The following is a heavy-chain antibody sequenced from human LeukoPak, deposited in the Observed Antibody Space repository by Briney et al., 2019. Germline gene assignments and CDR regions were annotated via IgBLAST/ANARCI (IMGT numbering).Heavy chain of an antibody. J-gene: IGHJ4*02. Sequence: PSETLSLTCTVSGGSISSSSYYLGWIRQPPGKGLEWIGSIYYSGSTYYNPSLKSRVTISVDTSKNQFSLKLSSVTAADTAVYYCARLGYCSSTSCYLFDYWGQGTLVTVSS. CDR2: IYYSGST. D-gene: IGHD2-2*01. CDR1: GGSISSSSYY. CDR3: ARLGYCSSTSCYLFDY. V-gene: IGHV4-39*01.